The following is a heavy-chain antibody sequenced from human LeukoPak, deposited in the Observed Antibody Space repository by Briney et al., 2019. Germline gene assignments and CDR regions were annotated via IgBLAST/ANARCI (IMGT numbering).Heavy chain of an antibody. D-gene: IGHD1-26*01. J-gene: IGHJ4*02. CDR3: ARDLTPIVGATYFDN. V-gene: IGHV4-59*02. CDR1: GGSVTNYY. CDR2: LYYSGST. Sequence: PSETLSLTCTVSGGSVTNYYWSWIRQPPGKGLEWIGYLYYSGSTNYNPSLKSRVTTSVETSKNQFSLKLSSVTAADTAVYYCARDLTPIVGATYFDNWGQGTLVTVSS.